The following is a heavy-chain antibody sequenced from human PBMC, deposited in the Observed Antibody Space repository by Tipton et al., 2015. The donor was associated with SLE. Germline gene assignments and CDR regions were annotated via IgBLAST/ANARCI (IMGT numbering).Heavy chain of an antibody. D-gene: IGHD2-8*01. CDR1: GFTFSTYW. J-gene: IGHJ6*02. CDR3: TRRVSNGDDYYYGMDV. CDR2: IDPSDSYS. Sequence: QSGAEVKKPGESLRISCKGSGFTFSTYWIIWVRQMPGKGLEWMGKIDPSDSYSEYSPSFQGHVTISVDKSTSTAYLHWDTLKASDSAIYYCTRRVSNGDDYYYGMDVWGQGTTVTVSS. V-gene: IGHV5-10-1*01.